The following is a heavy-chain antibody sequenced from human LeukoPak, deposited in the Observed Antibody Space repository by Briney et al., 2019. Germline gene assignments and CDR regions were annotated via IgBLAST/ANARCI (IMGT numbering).Heavy chain of an antibody. Sequence: QPGGSLRLSCAASGFTFSSYAMSWVRQAPGKGLEWISAISGGGGSTYYADSVKGRFTISRDNSKNTLYLQMNSLRAEDTAVYYCAKSRSWYDAFDIWGQGTMVTVSS. CDR3: AKSRSWYDAFDI. CDR1: GFTFSSYA. CDR2: ISGGGGST. V-gene: IGHV3-23*01. D-gene: IGHD6-13*01. J-gene: IGHJ3*02.